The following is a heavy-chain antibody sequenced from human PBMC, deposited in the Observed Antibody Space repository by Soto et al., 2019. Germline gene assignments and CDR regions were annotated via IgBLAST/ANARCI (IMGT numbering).Heavy chain of an antibody. Sequence: QVQLQESGPGLVKPSQTLSLTCTVSGGSISSGGYYWSWIRQHPGKGLEWIGYIYYSGSTYYNPSLKIRVTISVDTSKNQFSLKLSSVTAADTAVYYCARGTVYQLLTRYNWFDPWGQGTLVTVSS. D-gene: IGHD2-2*01. V-gene: IGHV4-31*03. J-gene: IGHJ5*02. CDR1: GGSISSGGYY. CDR3: ARGTVYQLLTRYNWFDP. CDR2: IYYSGST.